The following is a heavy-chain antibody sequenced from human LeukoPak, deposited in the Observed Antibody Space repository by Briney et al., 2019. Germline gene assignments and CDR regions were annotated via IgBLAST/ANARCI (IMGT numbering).Heavy chain of an antibody. V-gene: IGHV3-48*04. D-gene: IGHD3-16*01. CDR1: VFVFSRDN. CDR2: ISETI. J-gene: IGHJ4*02. Sequence: GGSLRLSCIASVFVFSRDNMNWVRQAPGKGLEWVAHISETIYYADSVQGRFTISRDNAKNSLYLQMSNLRVDDTAMYYCVREVGRPKTFYFDSWGRGTPVTVSS. CDR3: VREVGRPKTFYFDS.